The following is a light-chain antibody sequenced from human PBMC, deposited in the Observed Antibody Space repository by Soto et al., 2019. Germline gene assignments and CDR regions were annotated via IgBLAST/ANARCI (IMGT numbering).Light chain of an antibody. CDR2: AVS. CDR1: QSITSY. Sequence: DIQMTQSPSSLSASVGDRVTITCRASQSITSYLNWYQHKPGRAPMLLIYAVSNLQRGVPSRFSGSGSGTEFTLTISSRQPDDFATYYCQQYSIYWNTFGQGTKLEIK. J-gene: IGKJ2*01. CDR3: QQYSIYWNT. V-gene: IGKV1-39*01.